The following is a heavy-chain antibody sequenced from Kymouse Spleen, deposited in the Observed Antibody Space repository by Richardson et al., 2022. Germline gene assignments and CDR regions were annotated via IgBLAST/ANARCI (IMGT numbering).Heavy chain of an antibody. D-gene: IGHD3-3*01. CDR1: GFTFSSYW. CDR2: IKQDGSEK. CDR3: ARDHSYYDFWSGYQYYFDY. J-gene: IGHJ4*02. V-gene: IGHV3-7*01. Sequence: EVQLVESGGGLVQPGGSLRLSCAASGFTFSSYWMSWVRQAPGKGLEWVANIKQDGSEKYYVDSVKGRFTISRDNAKNSLYLQMNSLRAEDTAVYYCARDHSYYDFWSGYQYYFDYWGQGTLVTVSS.